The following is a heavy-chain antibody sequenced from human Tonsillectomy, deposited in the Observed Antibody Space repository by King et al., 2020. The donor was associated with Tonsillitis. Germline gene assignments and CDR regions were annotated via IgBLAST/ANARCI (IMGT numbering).Heavy chain of an antibody. D-gene: IGHD3-16*01. J-gene: IGHJ4*02. V-gene: IGHV3-23*04. CDR3: AKVGNNNYGANDY. CDR2: IRGSGGST. CDR1: GFTFSSYA. Sequence: VQLVESGGGLVQPGGSLRLSCAASGFTFSSYAMSWVRQAPWKGLEWVSAIRGSGGSTYYADSGKGRFTISRDNSKNTLYLQMNSLRAEDTAVYYCAKVGNNNYGANDYWGQGTLVTVSS.